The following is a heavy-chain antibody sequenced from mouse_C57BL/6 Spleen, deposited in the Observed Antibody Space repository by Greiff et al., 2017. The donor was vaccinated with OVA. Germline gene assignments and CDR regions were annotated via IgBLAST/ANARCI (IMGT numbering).Heavy chain of an antibody. CDR1: GFTFTDYY. J-gene: IGHJ3*01. D-gene: IGHD2-3*01. CDR2: IRNKANGYTT. CDR3: ARSHDGYYEFAY. V-gene: IGHV7-3*01. Sequence: EVKLMESGGGLVQPGGSLILSCAASGFTFTDYYMSWVRQPPGKALEWLGFIRNKANGYTTEYSASVKGRFTISRDNSQSILYLQMNALRAEDSATYYCARSHDGYYEFAYWGQGTLVTVSA.